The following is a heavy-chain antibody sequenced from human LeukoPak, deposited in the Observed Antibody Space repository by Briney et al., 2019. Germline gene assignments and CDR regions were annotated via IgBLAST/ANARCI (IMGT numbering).Heavy chain of an antibody. V-gene: IGHV3-43*02. Sequence: GGSLRLSCTASGFTFDDHGMHWVRQAPGKGLEWVSVISADGGRTRYADSVKGRFTISRDNFRNSLYLQMNSLRTDDTALYYCAKDLGNDYYNYGMDVWGQGATATVSS. CDR1: GFTFDDHG. CDR3: AKDLGNDYYNYGMDV. CDR2: ISADGGRT. J-gene: IGHJ6*02. D-gene: IGHD4-23*01.